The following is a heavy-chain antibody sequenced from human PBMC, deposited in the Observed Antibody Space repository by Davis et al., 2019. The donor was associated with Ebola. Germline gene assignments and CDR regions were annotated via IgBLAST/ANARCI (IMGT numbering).Heavy chain of an antibody. Sequence: GGSLRLSCAASGFTFSSYGMHWVRQAPGKGLEWVAVISYDGSNKYYADSVKGRFTISRDNSKNTLYLQMNSLKTEDTAVYYCTTYTWGSRDYWGQGTLVTVSS. J-gene: IGHJ4*02. D-gene: IGHD3-16*01. CDR3: TTYTWGSRDY. CDR2: ISYDGSNK. V-gene: IGHV3-30*03. CDR1: GFTFSSYG.